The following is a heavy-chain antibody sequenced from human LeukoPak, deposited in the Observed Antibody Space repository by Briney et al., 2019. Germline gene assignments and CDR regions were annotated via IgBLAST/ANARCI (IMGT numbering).Heavy chain of an antibody. CDR3: AKNRDGYHAFDI. Sequence: GGSLRLSCAASGFTFSSYVMSWVRQAPGKGLEWASAIAGSGDSTYYADSVKGRFTISTDNSKNTLYLQMNSLRAEDTAVYYCAKNRDGYHAFDIWGQGTMVTVSS. V-gene: IGHV3-23*01. D-gene: IGHD5-24*01. CDR1: GFTFSSYV. CDR2: IAGSGDST. J-gene: IGHJ3*02.